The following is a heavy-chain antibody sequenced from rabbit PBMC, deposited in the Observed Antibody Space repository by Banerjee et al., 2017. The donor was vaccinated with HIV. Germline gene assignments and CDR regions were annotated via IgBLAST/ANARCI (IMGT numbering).Heavy chain of an antibody. J-gene: IGHJ4*01. Sequence: QEQLVESGGGLVQPGGSLKLSCKASGFDFSSYGVSWVRQAPGKGLEWIGYIDPVFRSTYYASWVNGRFTISSHNAQNTLYLQLNSLTAADTATYFCASASSSYYYGYYFNLWGQGTLVTVS. CDR1: GFDFSSYG. CDR3: ASASSSYYYGYYFNL. D-gene: IGHD8-1*01. CDR2: IDPVFRST. V-gene: IGHV1S47*01.